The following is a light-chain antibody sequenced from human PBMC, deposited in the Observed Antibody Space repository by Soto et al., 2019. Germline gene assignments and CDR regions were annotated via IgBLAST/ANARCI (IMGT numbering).Light chain of an antibody. CDR3: QQYNNWPLT. CDR2: GVS. CDR1: QSVSDN. J-gene: IGKJ4*01. V-gene: IGKV3D-15*01. Sequence: EIVMTQFPATLSVSPGERATLSCRASQSVSDNLAWYQQKPGQAPRLLIYGVSTRATGVPARLSGSGSGTEFTLTISNLQSEDFAVYYCQQYNNWPLTFGGGTKVDIK.